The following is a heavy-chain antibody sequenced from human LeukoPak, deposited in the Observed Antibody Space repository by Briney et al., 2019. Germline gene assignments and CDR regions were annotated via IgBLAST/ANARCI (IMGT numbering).Heavy chain of an antibody. V-gene: IGHV4-4*02. CDR1: GGSISSSNW. CDR2: IYHSGST. Sequence: PSETLSLTCAVSGGSISSSNWWSWVRQPPGKGLEWIGEIYHSGSTNYNPSLKSRATISVDKSKNQFSLKLSSVTAADTAVYYCARIRGGPIAATGTGTYNWFDPWGQGTLVTVSS. CDR3: ARIRGGPIAATGTGTYNWFDP. J-gene: IGHJ5*02. D-gene: IGHD6-13*01.